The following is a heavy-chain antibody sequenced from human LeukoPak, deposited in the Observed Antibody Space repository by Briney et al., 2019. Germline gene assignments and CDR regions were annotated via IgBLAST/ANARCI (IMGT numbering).Heavy chain of an antibody. CDR1: GFTFSSYW. V-gene: IGHV3-74*01. CDR3: ASADYYDSSALDY. CDR2: INSDGSST. Sequence: PGGSLRLSCAASGFTFSSYWVHWVRQAPGKGLVWVSRINSDGSSTSYADSVKGRFTISRDNAKNTLYLQMNSLRAEDTAVYYCASADYYDSSALDYWGQGTLVTVSS. J-gene: IGHJ4*02. D-gene: IGHD3-22*01.